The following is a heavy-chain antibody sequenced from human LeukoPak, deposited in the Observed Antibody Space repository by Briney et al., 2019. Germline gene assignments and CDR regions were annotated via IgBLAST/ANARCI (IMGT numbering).Heavy chain of an antibody. CDR2: ISGSGTTI. Sequence: PGGSLRLSCAASGFTFSTYEMNWVRQVPGKGLEWVSYISGSGTTIYYADSVKGRFAISRDNTKNSMYLQMNSLRAEDTAVYYCVSPYGGLLDYWGQGTLVTVSS. CDR1: GFTFSTYE. J-gene: IGHJ4*02. D-gene: IGHD3-16*01. CDR3: VSPYGGLLDY. V-gene: IGHV3-48*03.